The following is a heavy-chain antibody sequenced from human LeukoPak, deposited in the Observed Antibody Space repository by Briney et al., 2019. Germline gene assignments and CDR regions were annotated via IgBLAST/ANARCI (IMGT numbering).Heavy chain of an antibody. V-gene: IGHV4-39*01. CDR3: ARRRVAVAGKGYYFDY. D-gene: IGHD6-19*01. CDR1: GGSISSYY. Sequence: SETLSLTCTVSGGSISSYYWGWIRQPPGKGLEGIGGIYYSGSTYYNPSLKSRVTISVDTSKNQFSLKLSSVTAADTAVYYCARRRVAVAGKGYYFDYWGQGTLVTVSS. CDR2: IYYSGST. J-gene: IGHJ4*02.